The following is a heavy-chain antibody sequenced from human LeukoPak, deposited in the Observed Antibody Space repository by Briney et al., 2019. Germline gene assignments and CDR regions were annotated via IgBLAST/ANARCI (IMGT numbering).Heavy chain of an antibody. CDR3: ARTLLLWFGELPYYFDY. CDR1: GYTFTSYY. V-gene: IGHV1-2*02. J-gene: IGHJ4*02. CDR2: INPNSGGT. Sequence: ASVKVSCKASGYTFTSYYIHWVRQAPGQGLEWMGWINPNSGGTNYAQKFQGRVTMTRDTSISTAYMELSRLRSDDTAVYYCARTLLLWFGELPYYFDYWGQGTLVTVSS. D-gene: IGHD3-10*01.